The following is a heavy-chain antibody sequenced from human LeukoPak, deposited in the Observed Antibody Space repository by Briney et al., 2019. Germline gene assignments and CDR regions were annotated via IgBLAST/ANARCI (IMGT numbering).Heavy chain of an antibody. J-gene: IGHJ3*02. Sequence: GGSLRLSCAASGFTFNSYGMHWVPQAPGKGLEWVAFIRYDVSKSYFADSVQGRFALCRDNSKNALYLQISSLTPEETAVYFCSIDGGCGSYFAFDIWGQGTRVTVS. D-gene: IGHD1-26*01. CDR3: SIDGGCGSYFAFDI. CDR2: IRYDVSKS. CDR1: GFTFNSYG. V-gene: IGHV3-30*02.